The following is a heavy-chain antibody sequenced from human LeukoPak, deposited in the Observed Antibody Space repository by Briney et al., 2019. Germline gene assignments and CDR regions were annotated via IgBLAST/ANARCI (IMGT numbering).Heavy chain of an antibody. CDR2: INWNGGST. J-gene: IGHJ4*02. Sequence: GGSLRLSCAASGFTFDDYGVSWVRQAPGKGLEWVSGINWNGGSTGYADSVKGRFTISRDNAKNSLYLQMNSLRAEDTALYYCARGRGYSYGTHFDYWGQGTLVTVSS. D-gene: IGHD5-18*01. V-gene: IGHV3-20*04. CDR3: ARGRGYSYGTHFDY. CDR1: GFTFDDYG.